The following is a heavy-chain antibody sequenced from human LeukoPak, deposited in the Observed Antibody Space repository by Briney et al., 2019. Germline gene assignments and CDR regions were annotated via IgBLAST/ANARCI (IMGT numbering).Heavy chain of an antibody. V-gene: IGHV1-46*01. J-gene: IGHJ3*02. CDR3: ACEWYYYDSSGYFTGAFDI. Sequence: ASVKVSCKASGYTFTSYYMHWVRQAPGQGLEWMGIINPSGGSTSYAQKFQGRVTMTRDTSTSTVYMELSSLRSEDTAAYYCACEWYYYDSSGYFTGAFDIRGQGTMVTVSS. D-gene: IGHD3-22*01. CDR2: INPSGGST. CDR1: GYTFTSYY.